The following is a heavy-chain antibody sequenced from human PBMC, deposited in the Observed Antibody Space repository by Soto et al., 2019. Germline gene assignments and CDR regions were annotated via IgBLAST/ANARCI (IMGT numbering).Heavy chain of an antibody. V-gene: IGHV3-23*01. CDR3: ALDGYYDFWSGYYSSYFDY. CDR2: ISGSGGST. D-gene: IGHD3-3*01. J-gene: IGHJ4*02. Sequence: GGSLRLSCAASGFTFSSYAMSWVRQAPGKGLEWVSAISGSGGSTYYADSVKGRFTISRDNSKNTLYLQMNSLRAEDTAVYYCALDGYYDFWSGYYSSYFDYWGQGTLVTVSS. CDR1: GFTFSSYA.